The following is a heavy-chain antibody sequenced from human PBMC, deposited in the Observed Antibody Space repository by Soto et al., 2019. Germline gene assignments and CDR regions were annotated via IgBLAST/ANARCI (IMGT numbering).Heavy chain of an antibody. V-gene: IGHV3-7*01. CDR1: GFTFSFFH. CDR3: ARSPPPMAPTDY. CDR2: IKQDGSEK. D-gene: IGHD3-10*01. Sequence: EVQLVENGGGLMQPGGSLRLSCAASGFTFSFFHMSWVRQTPGKGLEWVANIKQDGSEKYYVDSVKGRFTISRDNAKNSLYLQMNSLRAEDTAVYYCARSPPPMAPTDYWGQGTLVTVSS. J-gene: IGHJ4*02.